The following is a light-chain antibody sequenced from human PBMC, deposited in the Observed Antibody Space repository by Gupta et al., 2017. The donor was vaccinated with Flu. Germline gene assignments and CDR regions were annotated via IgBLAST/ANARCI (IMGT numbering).Light chain of an antibody. J-gene: IGKJ2*03. CDR3: QQDNSYPYS. CDR2: KAS. V-gene: IGKV1-5*03. Sequence: VGDRVTITCRASQSISSWLAWYQQKPGKAPKLLIYKASSLESGVPSRFSGSGSGTEFTLTISSLQPDDFATYYCQQDNSYPYSFGQGTKLEIK. CDR1: QSISSW.